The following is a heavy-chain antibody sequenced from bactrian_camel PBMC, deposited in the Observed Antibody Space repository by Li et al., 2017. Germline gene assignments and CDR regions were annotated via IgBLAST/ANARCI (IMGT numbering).Heavy chain of an antibody. Sequence: HVQLVESGGGSVQAGGSRRLSCFAATDIRRINCMGWFRQAPGQGREGVAVFEDDGRIRYADSVKGRFTISQDNAKNTLYLQMSSLTPEDTATYVCAAAPDPWECTIIWGYFAYWGKGTQVTVS. CDR1: TDIRRINC. D-gene: IGHD3*01. CDR3: AAAPDPWECTIIWGYFAY. V-gene: IGHV3S53*01. J-gene: IGHJ6*01. CDR2: FEDDGRI.